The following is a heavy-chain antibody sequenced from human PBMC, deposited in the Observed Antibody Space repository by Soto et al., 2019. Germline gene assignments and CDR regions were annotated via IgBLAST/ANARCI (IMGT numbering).Heavy chain of an antibody. V-gene: IGHV4-30-4*01. Sequence: NPSETLSLTCTVSGSSISSGDHYWSWIRQPPGKGLEWIGYIYHTGSTYFNPSLKSRISISVEASKSHLFLNLTSVTAADTGVYYCARSSASRSYYNLHFDYWGQGSLVTVSS. CDR3: ARSSASRSYYNLHFDY. CDR2: IYHTGST. CDR1: GSSISSGDHY. D-gene: IGHD3-10*01. J-gene: IGHJ4*02.